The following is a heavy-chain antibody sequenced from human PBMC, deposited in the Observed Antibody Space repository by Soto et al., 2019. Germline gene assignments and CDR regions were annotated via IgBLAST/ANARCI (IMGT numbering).Heavy chain of an antibody. CDR1: GGSISSGGYS. Sequence: PSETLSLTCAVSGGSISSGGYSWSWIRQPPGKGLEWIGYIYHSGSTYYNPSLKSRVTISVDRSKNQFSLKLSSVTAADTAVYYCARGRGSGSYYNGVFDYWGQGTLVTVSS. D-gene: IGHD3-10*01. CDR3: ARGRGSGSYYNGVFDY. J-gene: IGHJ4*02. V-gene: IGHV4-30-2*01. CDR2: IYHSGST.